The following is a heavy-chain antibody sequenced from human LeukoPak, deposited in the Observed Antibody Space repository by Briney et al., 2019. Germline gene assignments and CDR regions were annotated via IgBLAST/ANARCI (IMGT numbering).Heavy chain of an antibody. CDR3: AKDVEYCSSTSCTYYFAY. Sequence: GGSLRLSCAASGFTFSSYAMGWVRQAPGKGLEWVSAISDAGGSTFYADSVKGRFTISRDNSKNTLYLQMNSLRVEDTAVYYCAKDVEYCSSTSCTYYFAYWGQGALVAVSS. J-gene: IGHJ4*02. D-gene: IGHD2-2*01. CDR1: GFTFSSYA. V-gene: IGHV3-23*01. CDR2: ISDAGGST.